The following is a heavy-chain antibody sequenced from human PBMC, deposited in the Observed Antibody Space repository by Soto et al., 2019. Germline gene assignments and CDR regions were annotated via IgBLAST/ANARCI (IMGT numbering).Heavy chain of an antibody. Sequence: SETLSLTCAVYGGSFSGYYWSWIRQPPGKGLEWIGEINHSGSTNYNPSLKSRVTISVDTSKNQFSLKLSSVTAADTAVYYCARAKGSGSYYRLRPFDYWGQGTLVTVSS. V-gene: IGHV4-34*01. CDR2: INHSGST. CDR3: ARAKGSGSYYRLRPFDY. D-gene: IGHD3-10*01. CDR1: GGSFSGYY. J-gene: IGHJ4*02.